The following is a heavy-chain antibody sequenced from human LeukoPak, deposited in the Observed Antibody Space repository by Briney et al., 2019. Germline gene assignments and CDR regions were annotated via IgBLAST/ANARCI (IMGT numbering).Heavy chain of an antibody. Sequence: GRSLRLSCAASGFTFSSYGMHWVRQAPGKGLEWVAVIWYDGSNKYYADSVKGRFTISRDNSKNTLYLQMNSLRAEDTAVYYCAKDRRGSGSIFDYWGQGTLVTVSS. V-gene: IGHV3-33*06. CDR3: AKDRRGSGSIFDY. CDR2: IWYDGSNK. D-gene: IGHD6-19*01. CDR1: GFTFSSYG. J-gene: IGHJ4*02.